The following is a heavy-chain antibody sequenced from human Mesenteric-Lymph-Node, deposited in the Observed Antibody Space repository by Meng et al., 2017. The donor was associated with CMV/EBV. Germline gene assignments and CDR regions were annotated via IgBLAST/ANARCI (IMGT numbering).Heavy chain of an antibody. J-gene: IGHJ4*02. CDR3: TPGGTSVY. Sequence: GESLKISCAASGFTFSNAWMSWVRQAPGKGLEWVGRIKSKTDGGKTDYAAPVKGRFTISRDDSKNTLYLQMNSLKTEDTAVYYCTPGGTSVYWGQGTLVTVSS. CDR1: GFTFSNAW. D-gene: IGHD6-25*01. CDR2: IKSKTDGGKT. V-gene: IGHV3-15*01.